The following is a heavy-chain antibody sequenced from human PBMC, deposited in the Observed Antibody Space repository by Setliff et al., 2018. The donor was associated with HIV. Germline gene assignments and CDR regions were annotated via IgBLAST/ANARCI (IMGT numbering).Heavy chain of an antibody. V-gene: IGHV1-46*01. Sequence: GASVKVSCKASGYTFTSYYLHWVRQAPGQGLEWMGMINPSGGSASYAQKFQGRFTISRDNDKKYVFLQMNSLRPEDTALYFCAKDYGDGYNWGAFDIWGQGTMVTVSS. CDR2: INPSGGSA. CDR3: AKDYGDGYNWGAFDI. D-gene: IGHD1-1*01. CDR1: GYTFTSYY. J-gene: IGHJ3*02.